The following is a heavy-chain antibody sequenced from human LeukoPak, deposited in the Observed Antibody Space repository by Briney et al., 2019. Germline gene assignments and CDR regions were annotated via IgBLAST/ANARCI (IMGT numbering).Heavy chain of an antibody. CDR2: INGDALTA. CDR3: AKGLHGVSFTFDY. V-gene: IGHV3-43*02. CDR1: GFTFGDYS. D-gene: IGHD5-24*01. J-gene: IGHJ4*02. Sequence: QTGGSLRLSCAASGFTFGDYSMHWVRQTPGKGLEWVSLINGDALTAHYGGSVSGRFTISRNNSKNSLYLQMNGLRTEDTAFYYCAKGLHGVSFTFDYWGRGTLVTVSS.